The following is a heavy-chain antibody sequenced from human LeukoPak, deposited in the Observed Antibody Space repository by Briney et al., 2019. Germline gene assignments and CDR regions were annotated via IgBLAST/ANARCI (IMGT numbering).Heavy chain of an antibody. V-gene: IGHV1-58*02. CDR3: AAGTPNIVAHDAFDI. CDR1: GFAFTSSA. CDR2: IVVGSGNT. Sequence: ASVKVSCKASGFAFTSSAMQWVRQARGQRLEWIGWIVVGSGNTNYAQKFQERVTITRDMSTSTAYMELSSLRSEDTAVYYCAAGTPNIVAHDAFDIWGQGTMVTVSS. J-gene: IGHJ3*02. D-gene: IGHD5-12*01.